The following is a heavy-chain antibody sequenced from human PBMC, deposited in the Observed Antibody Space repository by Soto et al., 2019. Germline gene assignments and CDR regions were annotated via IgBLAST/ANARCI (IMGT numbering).Heavy chain of an antibody. J-gene: IGHJ4*02. D-gene: IGHD1-26*01. CDR2: ISGSGGST. Sequence: HPGGSLRLSCAASGFTFSDYPMSWVRQTPGKGLEWVSGISGSGGSTEYADSVKGRFTISRDSSKKMVYLQMNSLRAEDTAVYYCAKYEYSGSYFDYWGQGTLVTVSS. V-gene: IGHV3-23*01. CDR1: GFTFSDYP. CDR3: AKYEYSGSYFDY.